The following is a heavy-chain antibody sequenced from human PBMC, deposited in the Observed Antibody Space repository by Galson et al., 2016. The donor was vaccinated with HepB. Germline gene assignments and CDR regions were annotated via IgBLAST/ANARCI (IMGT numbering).Heavy chain of an antibody. CDR1: EFTFIDYP. Sequence: SLRLSCAASEFTFIDYPMHWVRQAPGKGLEWVAVISYDGSNTYYADSVKGRFTISRDNSRNTLWLQMNSLRAEDTAVYFWATARNHHHHDFWSPPSGSWGQGTLVTVSS. CDR3: ATARNHHHHDFWSPPSGS. J-gene: IGHJ5*02. D-gene: IGHD3-3*01. V-gene: IGHV3-30-3*01. CDR2: ISYDGSNT.